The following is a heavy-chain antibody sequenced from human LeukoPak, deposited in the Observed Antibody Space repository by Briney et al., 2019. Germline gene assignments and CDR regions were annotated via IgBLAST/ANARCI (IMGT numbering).Heavy chain of an antibody. J-gene: IGHJ5*02. D-gene: IGHD3-3*01. CDR1: GFTFSSYA. V-gene: IGHV3-30*14. CDR3: ARAVVGFLEWFPRFDP. CDR2: ISYDGSNK. Sequence: GGSLRLSCAASGFTFSSYAMHWVRQAPGKGLEWVAVISYDGSNKYYADSVKGRFTISRDNSKNTLYLQMNSLRAEDTAVYYCARAVVGFLEWFPRFDPWGQGTLVTVSS.